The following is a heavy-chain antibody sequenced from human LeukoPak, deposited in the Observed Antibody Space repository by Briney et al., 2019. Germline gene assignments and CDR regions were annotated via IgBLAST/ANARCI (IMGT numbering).Heavy chain of an antibody. D-gene: IGHD1-26*01. Sequence: SETLSLTCTVSGGSISSSGYYWGWIRQPPGQGLEWLGTIDYSGTTYHNPSLKSRVTISIDTSKNHFSLKLNSVTTADTAVYYCTRDSGSWTVDYWGQGTLVTVSS. J-gene: IGHJ4*02. V-gene: IGHV4-39*02. CDR1: GGSISSSGYY. CDR3: TRDSGSWTVDY. CDR2: IDYSGTT.